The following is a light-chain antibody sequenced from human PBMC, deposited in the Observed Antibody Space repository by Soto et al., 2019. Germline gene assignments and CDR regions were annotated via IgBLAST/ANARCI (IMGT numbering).Light chain of an antibody. J-gene: IGKJ1*01. CDR3: QQYYSTPPT. CDR1: QSVLYSSNNKNY. V-gene: IGKV4-1*01. CDR2: WAS. Sequence: DIVMTQFPDSLAVSLGERATINCKSSQSVLYSSNNKNYLAWFQQKPGQPPKLLIYWASTRESGVPDRFSGSGSGTDFTLTISSLQAADVAVYYCQQYYSTPPTFGQGTKVDIK.